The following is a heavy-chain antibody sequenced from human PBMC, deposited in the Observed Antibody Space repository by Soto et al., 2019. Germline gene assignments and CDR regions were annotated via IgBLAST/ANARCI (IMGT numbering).Heavy chain of an antibody. Sequence: SVKVSCKASGGTFGSYTISWVRQAPGQGLEWMGRIIPILGIANYAQKFQGRVTITADKSTSTAYMELSSLRSEDTAVYYCAREEGYSCSTYFDYWGQGTLVTVSS. CDR2: IIPILGIA. CDR3: AREEGYSCSTYFDY. J-gene: IGHJ4*02. V-gene: IGHV1-69*04. D-gene: IGHD5-12*01. CDR1: GGTFGSYT.